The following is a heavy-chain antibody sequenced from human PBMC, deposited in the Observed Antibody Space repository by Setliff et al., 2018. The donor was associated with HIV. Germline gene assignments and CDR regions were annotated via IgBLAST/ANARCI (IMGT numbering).Heavy chain of an antibody. Sequence: PSETLSLTCTVSAGSIRSSTYYWAWIRQPPGKGLEWIGTIYYSGSTYYNPSLKSRVTISVDTSKNQFSLKLSSVTAADTAVYYCARRQQLWLLYAFDIWGQGTMVTVSS. J-gene: IGHJ3*02. CDR3: ARRQQLWLLYAFDI. CDR2: IYYSGST. D-gene: IGHD5-18*01. V-gene: IGHV4-39*01. CDR1: AGSIRSSTYY.